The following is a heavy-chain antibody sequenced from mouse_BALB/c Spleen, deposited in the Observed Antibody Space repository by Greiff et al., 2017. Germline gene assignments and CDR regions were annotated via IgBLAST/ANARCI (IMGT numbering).Heavy chain of an antibody. CDR1: GYTFTSYW. V-gene: IGHV1-87*01. D-gene: IGHD2-4*01. Sequence: VQLQESGAELARPGASVKLSCKASGYTFTSYWMQWVKQRPGQGLEWIGAIYPGDGDTRYTQKFKGKATLTADKSSSTAYMQLSSLASEDSAVYYCTRGLRRYFDVWGAGTTVTVSS. CDR3: TRGLRRYFDV. CDR2: IYPGDGDT. J-gene: IGHJ1*01.